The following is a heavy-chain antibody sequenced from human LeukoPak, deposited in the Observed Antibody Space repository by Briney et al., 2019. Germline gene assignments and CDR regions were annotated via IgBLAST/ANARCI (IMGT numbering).Heavy chain of an antibody. D-gene: IGHD2-15*01. V-gene: IGHV3-48*04. CDR1: GFTFSSYA. CDR3: ARGSPDYYGMDV. CDR2: ISSSSSTI. Sequence: GGSLRLSCAASGFTFSSYAMSWVRQAPGKGLGWASYISSSSSTIYYADSVKGRFTISRDNAKNSLYLQMNSLRAEDTAVYYCARGSPDYYGMDVWGQGTTVTVSS. J-gene: IGHJ6*02.